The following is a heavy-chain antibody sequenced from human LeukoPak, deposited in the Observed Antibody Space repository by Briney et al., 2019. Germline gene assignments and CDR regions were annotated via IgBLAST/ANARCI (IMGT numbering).Heavy chain of an antibody. V-gene: IGHV1-2*02. J-gene: IGHJ6*02. CDR1: GYTFTGYY. CDR3: ARDRPRRMDV. CDR2: INHNSGGT. D-gene: IGHD6-6*01. Sequence: ASVTVSCKASGYTFTGYYMHWVRQAPGQGLEWMGWINHNSGGTNYAQKFQGRVTMTRDTSISTAYMELSRLRSDDTAVYYCARDRPRRMDVWGQGTTVTVSS.